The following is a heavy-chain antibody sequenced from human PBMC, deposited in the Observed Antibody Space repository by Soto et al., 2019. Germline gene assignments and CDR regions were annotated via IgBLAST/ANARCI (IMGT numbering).Heavy chain of an antibody. V-gene: IGHV4-4*07. CDR2: IFSSGST. D-gene: IGHD5-12*01. J-gene: IGHJ4*02. Sequence: QVRLQESGPGLLKPSETLSLTCTVSGGSINTFYWSWVRQPAGKGLEWIGRIFSSGSTSFNPSLDSRVAMTVDTSKNHFSLNLSSVTAASMAVYYCAIEGSYSAYDFAHGIQLWSFDFWGQGALVTVSS. CDR1: GGSINTFY. CDR3: AIEGSYSAYDFAHGIQLWSFDF.